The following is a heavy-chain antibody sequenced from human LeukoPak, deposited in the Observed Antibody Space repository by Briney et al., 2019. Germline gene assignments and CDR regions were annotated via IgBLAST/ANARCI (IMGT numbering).Heavy chain of an antibody. CDR2: ISGSGGST. D-gene: IGHD6-13*01. CDR1: GFTFSSYA. J-gene: IGHJ4*02. V-gene: IGHV3-23*01. CDR3: AKVRETRYSSSWYYFDY. Sequence: GGSLRLSCAASGFTFSSYAMSWVRQAPGKGLEWVSAISGSGGSTYNADSVKGRFTISRDNSKNTLYLQMNSLRAEATAVYYCAKVRETRYSSSWYYFDYWGQGTLVTVSS.